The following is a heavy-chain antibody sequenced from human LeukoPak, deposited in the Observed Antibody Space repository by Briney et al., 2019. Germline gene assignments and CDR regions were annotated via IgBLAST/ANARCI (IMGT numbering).Heavy chain of an antibody. J-gene: IGHJ4*02. CDR2: ISTNGGST. CDR3: VKGRLYDFWSGDS. CDR1: GFTFSNYA. D-gene: IGHD3-3*01. V-gene: IGHV3-64D*09. Sequence: GGSLRLSCSASGFTFSNYAMHWVREAPGKGLEYISAISTNGGSTYDADSVKGRFTVSRDNSKNTLYLQMGSLRAEDTAVYYCVKGRLYDFWSGDSWGQGTLVTVSS.